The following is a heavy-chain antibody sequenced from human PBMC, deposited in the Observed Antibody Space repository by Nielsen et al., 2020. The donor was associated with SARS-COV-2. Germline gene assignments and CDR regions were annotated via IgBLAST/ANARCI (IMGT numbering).Heavy chain of an antibody. Sequence: SCKASGGTFSSYAMSWVRQAPGKGLEWVSVIYSGGSSTYYADSVKGRFTISRDNSKNTLYLQMNSLRAEDTAVYYCAKTWYFDLWGRGTLVTVSS. CDR1: GGTFSSYA. CDR3: AKTWYFDL. CDR2: IYSGGSST. J-gene: IGHJ2*01. V-gene: IGHV3-23*03.